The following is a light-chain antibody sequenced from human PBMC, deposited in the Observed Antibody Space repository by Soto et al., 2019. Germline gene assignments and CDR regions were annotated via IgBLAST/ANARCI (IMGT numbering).Light chain of an antibody. Sequence: EIVLTQSPATLSLSPGEGATLSCRASQFVGASLAWYQHRAGQSPRLLIYDASDRATDIPGRFRGYRSGTDFTLTISSLEPEDFAVYYCQHHSNGPPITFGQGTRLEI. CDR1: QFVGAS. J-gene: IGKJ5*01. CDR3: QHHSNGPPIT. V-gene: IGKV3-11*01. CDR2: DAS.